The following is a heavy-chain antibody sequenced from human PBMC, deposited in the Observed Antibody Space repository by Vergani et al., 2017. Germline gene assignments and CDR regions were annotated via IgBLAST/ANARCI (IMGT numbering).Heavy chain of an antibody. CDR2: IYYSGST. J-gene: IGHJ6*03. V-gene: IGHV4-59*01. CDR3: ARSVVITKFYYYYYIDV. D-gene: IGHD3-22*01. Sequence: QVQLQESGPGLVKPSETLSLTCTVSGGSMSSYYWSWIRQPPGKGLEWIGYIYYSGSTNYNPSLKSRVTISVDTSKNQFSLKLSSVTAADTAVYYCARSVVITKFYYYYYIDVWGKGTTVTVSS. CDR1: GGSMSSYY.